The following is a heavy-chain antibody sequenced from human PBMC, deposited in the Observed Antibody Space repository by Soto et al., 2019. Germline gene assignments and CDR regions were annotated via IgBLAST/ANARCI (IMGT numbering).Heavy chain of an antibody. Sequence: SETLSLTCAVSGGPFSGVYWSWIRQPPGKGLEWIGEVNHRGSANYNPSLESRVTMSVDTSKNQFSLKLTSVTAADSAVYYCARDAFCGSGTCRVGHWFDPWGQGTLVTVSS. D-gene: IGHD2-21*01. CDR2: VNHRGSA. CDR3: ARDAFCGSGTCRVGHWFDP. J-gene: IGHJ5*02. CDR1: GGPFSGVY. V-gene: IGHV4-34*01.